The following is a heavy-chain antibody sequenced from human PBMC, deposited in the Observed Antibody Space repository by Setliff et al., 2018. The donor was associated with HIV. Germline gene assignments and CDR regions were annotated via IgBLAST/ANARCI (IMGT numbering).Heavy chain of an antibody. CDR3: ARTAYYRDSSGYYSVAFDM. D-gene: IGHD3-22*01. CDR1: GFTFVNHD. V-gene: IGHV3-13*01. Sequence: GGSLRLSCAASGFTFVNHDIEWVRQAPGKGLEWVSHIGTAGDTYYLDSVKGRFTISGEDARNSGYLQMNSLRDDDTAVYFCARTAYYRDSSGYYSVAFDMWGPGTMVTVSS. CDR2: IGTAGDT. J-gene: IGHJ3*02.